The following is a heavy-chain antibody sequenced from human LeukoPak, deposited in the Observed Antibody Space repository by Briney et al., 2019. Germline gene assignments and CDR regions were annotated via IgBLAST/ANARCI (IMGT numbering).Heavy chain of an antibody. J-gene: IGHJ1*01. Sequence: QPGGSLRLSCAASGFTFNNYAMTWVRQAPGKGLEWVSAISGSGGTTLYADSVKGRFTISRDNSESTLYLQMNTLRAEDTAVYYCAKDQGIQLWLKYFQHWGQGTLVTVSS. D-gene: IGHD5-18*01. CDR3: AKDQGIQLWLKYFQH. CDR2: ISGSGGTT. CDR1: GFTFNNYA. V-gene: IGHV3-23*01.